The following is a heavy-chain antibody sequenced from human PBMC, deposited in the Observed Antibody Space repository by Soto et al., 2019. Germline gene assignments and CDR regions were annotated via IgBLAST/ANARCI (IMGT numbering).Heavy chain of an antibody. CDR3: ATQGLTTYYFGY. D-gene: IGHD3-16*01. Sequence: EVQLVQSGAEVKKSGESLRISCKVSGYSFASQGISWVRHVPGKGQEWMGRIDLSESYTTYNPSFQGHVTFSADKSITTAYLQWRSLEASDTAIYYCATQGLTTYYFGYWGQGTLVTVSS. CDR1: GYSFASQG. CDR2: IDLSESYT. J-gene: IGHJ4*02. V-gene: IGHV5-10-1*03.